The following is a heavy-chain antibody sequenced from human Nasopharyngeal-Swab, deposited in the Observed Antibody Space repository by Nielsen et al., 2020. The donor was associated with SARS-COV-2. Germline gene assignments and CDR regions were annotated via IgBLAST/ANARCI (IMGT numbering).Heavy chain of an antibody. CDR1: GYTFTSYD. CDR3: ARVHTSYDFWSGYSARYYYYGMDV. V-gene: IGHV1-8*01. D-gene: IGHD3-3*01. CDR2: MNPNSGNT. Sequence: ASVKVSCKASGYTFTSYDINWVRQATGQGLEWRGWMNPNSGNTGYAQKFQGRVTMTRNTSISTAYMELSSLRSEDTAVYYCARVHTSYDFWSGYSARYYYYGMDVWGQGTTVTVSS. J-gene: IGHJ6*02.